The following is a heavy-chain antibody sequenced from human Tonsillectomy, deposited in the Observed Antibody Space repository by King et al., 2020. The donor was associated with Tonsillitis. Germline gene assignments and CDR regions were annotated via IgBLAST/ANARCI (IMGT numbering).Heavy chain of an antibody. CDR2: ISSDGSNK. CDR1: GFTFSDYA. CDR3: ARTFYYESNGYYHGDVFDN. V-gene: IGHV3-30*04. Sequence: VQLVESGGGVVQPGRSLRLSCAASGFTFSDYAMHWVRQAPGEGLEWVAVISSDGSNKYYADSVKGRFTISRDNSKNTLFLQMNSLRAEDTAVYHCARTFYYESNGYYHGDVFDNWGQGTMVTVSS. D-gene: IGHD3-22*01. J-gene: IGHJ3*02.